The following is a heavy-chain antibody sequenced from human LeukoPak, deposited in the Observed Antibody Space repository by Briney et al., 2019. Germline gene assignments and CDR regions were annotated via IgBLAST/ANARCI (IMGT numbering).Heavy chain of an antibody. D-gene: IGHD2-8*01. CDR2: IYYSGST. Sequence: SETLSLTCAVYGGSFSGYYWSWIRQPPGKGLEWIGYIYYSGSTNYNPSLKSRVTISVDTSKNQFSLKLSSVTAADTAVYYCARGEMVYAIRYWGQGTLVTVSS. J-gene: IGHJ4*02. V-gene: IGHV4-59*01. CDR3: ARGEMVYAIRY. CDR1: GGSFSGYY.